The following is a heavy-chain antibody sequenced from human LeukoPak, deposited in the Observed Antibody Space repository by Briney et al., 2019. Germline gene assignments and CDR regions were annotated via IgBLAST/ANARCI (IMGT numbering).Heavy chain of an antibody. V-gene: IGHV4-38-2*01. CDR1: GYSISSGYY. CDR2: IYHSGST. CDR3: ARGGIAAAAPFDY. J-gene: IGHJ4*02. D-gene: IGHD6-13*01. Sequence: SQTLSLTCAVSGYSISSGYYWGWIRQPPGKGLGWIGSIYHSGSTYYNPSLKSRVTISVDTSKNQFSLKLSSVTAADTAVYYCARGGIAAAAPFDYWGQGTLVTVSS.